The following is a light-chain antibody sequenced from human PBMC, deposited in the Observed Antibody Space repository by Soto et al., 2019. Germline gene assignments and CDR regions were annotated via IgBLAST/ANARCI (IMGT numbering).Light chain of an antibody. V-gene: IGKV3-15*01. Sequence: EVMVTQSPAALSVSLGERATLSCRASQSVSSNLAWYQLKPGQAPRLLIYGASTRATGIPARFSGSGSETDFTLTISSLEPEDFAVYYCQQRSDWPLTFGQGTRLENK. CDR2: GAS. CDR1: QSVSSN. J-gene: IGKJ5*01. CDR3: QQRSDWPLT.